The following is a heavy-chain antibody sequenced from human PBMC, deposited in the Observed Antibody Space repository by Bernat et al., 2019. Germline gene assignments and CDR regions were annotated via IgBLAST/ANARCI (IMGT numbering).Heavy chain of an antibody. J-gene: IGHJ4*02. D-gene: IGHD3-10*01. CDR3: ASFYGSVSYYVDY. V-gene: IGHV3-53*02. CDR1: GLTVSSNY. Sequence: EVQLVETGGGLIQPGGSLRLSCAASGLTVSSNYMSWVRQTAGKGLEWVSVIYSGGATYYADSVKGRFTISRDSSKNTLYLQMNSLRAEDTAVYYCASFYGSVSYYVDYWGQGTLVTVSS. CDR2: IYSGGAT.